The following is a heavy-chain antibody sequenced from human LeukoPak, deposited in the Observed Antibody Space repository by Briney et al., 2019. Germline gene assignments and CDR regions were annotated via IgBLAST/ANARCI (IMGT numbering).Heavy chain of an antibody. D-gene: IGHD3-3*01. CDR1: GFTFSSYA. J-gene: IGHJ4*02. V-gene: IGHV3-64*01. CDR3: ARSGRSVFWSGYPIDY. Sequence: GGSLRLSCAASGFTFSSYAMHWVRQAPGKGLEYVSAISSNGGSTYYANSVKGRFTISRDNSKNTLYLQMGSLRAEDMAVYYCARSGRSVFWSGYPIDYWGQGTLVTVSS. CDR2: ISSNGGST.